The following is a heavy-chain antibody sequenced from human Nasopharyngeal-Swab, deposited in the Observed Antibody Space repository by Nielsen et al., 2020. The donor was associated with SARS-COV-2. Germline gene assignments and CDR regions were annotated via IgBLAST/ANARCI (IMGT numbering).Heavy chain of an antibody. Sequence: ASVKVSCKVSGYTLTELSMHWVRQAPGKGLEWMGGFDPEDGETIYAQKFQGRVTMTEDTSTDTAYMELRSLRSEDTAVYYCATGSAVRGVISNYYYYYGMDVWGQGTTVTVSS. D-gene: IGHD3-10*01. CDR3: ATGSAVRGVISNYYYYYGMDV. J-gene: IGHJ6*02. CDR2: FDPEDGET. V-gene: IGHV1-24*01. CDR1: GYTLTELS.